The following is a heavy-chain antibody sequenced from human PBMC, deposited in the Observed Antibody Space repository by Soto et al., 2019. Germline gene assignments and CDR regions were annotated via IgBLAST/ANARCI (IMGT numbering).Heavy chain of an antibody. D-gene: IGHD4-4*01. J-gene: IGHJ4*01. Sequence: QVQLQESGPGLVKPSETLSLTCTVSGGAVNSGPSYWSWVRQPPGKALECMGNSYYTGSTIYNPSLKSRVTISVDTSKNQFSLTLSSVTAADSAVYYCAREVRTVNDLYFDYWGHGTLVTFSS. CDR1: GGAVNSGPSY. CDR2: SYYTGST. CDR3: AREVRTVNDLYFDY. V-gene: IGHV4-61*01.